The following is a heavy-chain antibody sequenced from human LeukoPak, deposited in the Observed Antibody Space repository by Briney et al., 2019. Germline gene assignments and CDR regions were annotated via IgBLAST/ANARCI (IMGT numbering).Heavy chain of an antibody. D-gene: IGHD6-19*01. CDR3: ATASYWYSSGWFSRYFDY. J-gene: IGHJ4*02. CDR2: FDPEDGET. CDR1: GYTLTELS. Sequence: ASVKVSCKVSGYTLTELSMHWVRQAPGKGLEWMGGFDPEDGETIYAQKFQGRVTMTEDTSTDTAYMELSSLRSEDTAVYYCATASYWYSSGWFSRYFDYWGQGTLVTVSS. V-gene: IGHV1-24*01.